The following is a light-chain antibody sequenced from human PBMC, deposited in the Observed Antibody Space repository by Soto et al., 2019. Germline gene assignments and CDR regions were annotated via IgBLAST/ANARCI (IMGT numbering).Light chain of an antibody. Sequence: EIQMTQSPSTLSASVGDRVTITCRASQSISSWLAWYQQKPGKAPKLLIYDASSLESGVPSRFSGSGSGTEFTLTISSLQPDDFATYYCQQYNSSPWTFGQGTKVAIK. J-gene: IGKJ1*01. CDR2: DAS. CDR1: QSISSW. V-gene: IGKV1-5*01. CDR3: QQYNSSPWT.